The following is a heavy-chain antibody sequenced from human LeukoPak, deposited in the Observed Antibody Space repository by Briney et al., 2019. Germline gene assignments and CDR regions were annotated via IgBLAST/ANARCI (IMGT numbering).Heavy chain of an antibody. CDR2: INHSGST. J-gene: IGHJ6*02. Sequence: SETLSLTCAVHGGSFSGYYWSWIRQPPGKGLEWIGEINHSGSTNYNPSLKSRVTISVDTSKNQFSLKLSSVTAADTAVYYCGYVWYGMDVWGQGTTVTVSS. V-gene: IGHV4-34*01. CDR1: GGSFSGYY. CDR3: GYVWYGMDV. D-gene: IGHD3-16*01.